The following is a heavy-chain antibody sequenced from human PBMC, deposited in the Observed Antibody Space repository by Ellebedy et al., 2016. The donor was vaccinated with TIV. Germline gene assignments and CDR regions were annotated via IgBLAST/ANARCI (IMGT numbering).Heavy chain of an antibody. CDR3: ARGEAQGGSLLYES. D-gene: IGHD3-16*01. CDR1: GGSINSDGYY. J-gene: IGHJ5*02. V-gene: IGHV4-31*03. CDR2: IFYSGST. Sequence: LRLXCTVSGGSINSDGYYWSWIRQHPGKGLEWIGYIFYSGSTYYNPSLKSRFSISLDMSKNQFSLKLSSVTAADTAVFYCARGEAQGGSLLYESWGQGTLVTVSA.